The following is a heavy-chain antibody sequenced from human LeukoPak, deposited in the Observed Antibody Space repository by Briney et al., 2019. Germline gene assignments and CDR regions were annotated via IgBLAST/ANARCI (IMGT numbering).Heavy chain of an antibody. CDR2: INHSGST. CDR3: ARGYYGSGSHCCHMDV. Sequence: SVTLSLTCAVYVGSFSGYYWSWIRQPPGKGLESIGEINHSGSTNYNSSLKSRVTISVDTSKNQFSLKLSSVTAADTAVYYCARGYYGSGSHCCHMDVWGKGTTITVS. V-gene: IGHV4-34*01. D-gene: IGHD3-10*01. CDR1: VGSFSGYY. J-gene: IGHJ6*03.